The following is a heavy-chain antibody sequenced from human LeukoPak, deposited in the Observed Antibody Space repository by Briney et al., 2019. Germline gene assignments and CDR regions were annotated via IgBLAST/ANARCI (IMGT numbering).Heavy chain of an antibody. D-gene: IGHD6-6*01. Sequence: PSETLSLTCAVYGGSFSGYYWSWIRQPPGKGLEWIGEINHSGSTNYNPSLKSRVTISVDTSKNQFSLKLSSVTAADTAVYYCARFTYSSLPSIDYWGQGTLVTVSS. CDR2: INHSGST. V-gene: IGHV4-34*01. CDR1: GGSFSGYY. CDR3: ARFTYSSLPSIDY. J-gene: IGHJ4*02.